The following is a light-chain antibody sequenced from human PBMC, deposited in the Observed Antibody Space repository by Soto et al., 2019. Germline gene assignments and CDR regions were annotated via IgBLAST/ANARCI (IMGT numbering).Light chain of an antibody. J-gene: IGKJ1*01. Sequence: DIQMTQSPSTLSVSVGDRVSITCRASQSITRYLGWYQQKPGKAPNLLIYDVSILESGVPSRFSGSGSGTEFTLTISSLQADDFATYYCRQYNSYSSWTFGQGTKVEI. CDR2: DVS. V-gene: IGKV1-5*01. CDR1: QSITRY. CDR3: RQYNSYSSWT.